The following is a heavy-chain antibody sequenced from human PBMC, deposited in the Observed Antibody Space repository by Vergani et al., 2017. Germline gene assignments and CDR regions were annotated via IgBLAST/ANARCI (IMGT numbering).Heavy chain of an antibody. CDR2: ISSSSSYI. CDR1: GFTFSSYS. CDR3: AKVKASVPAAGY. Sequence: EVQLVESGGGLVKPGGSLRLSCAASGFTFSSYSMNWVRQAPGKGLEWVSSISSSSSYIYYADSVKGRFTISRDNSKNTLYLQMNSLRAEDTAVYYCAKVKASVPAAGYWGQGTLVTVSS. D-gene: IGHD2-2*01. V-gene: IGHV3-21*04. J-gene: IGHJ4*02.